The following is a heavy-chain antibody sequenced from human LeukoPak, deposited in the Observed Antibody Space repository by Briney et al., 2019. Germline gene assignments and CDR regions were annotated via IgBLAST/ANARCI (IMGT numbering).Heavy chain of an antibody. D-gene: IGHD2-2*01. V-gene: IGHV4-61*02. CDR2: IYTSGST. CDR3: ARVKGYCSSTSCYYYYYYMDV. J-gene: IGHJ6*03. Sequence: SETLSLTCTVSGGSISSSSYYWSWIRQPAGKGLEWIGRIYTSGSTNYNPSLKSRVTISVDTSKNQFSLKLSSVTAADTAVYYCARVKGYCSSTSCYYYYYYMDVWGKGTTVTVSS. CDR1: GGSISSSSYY.